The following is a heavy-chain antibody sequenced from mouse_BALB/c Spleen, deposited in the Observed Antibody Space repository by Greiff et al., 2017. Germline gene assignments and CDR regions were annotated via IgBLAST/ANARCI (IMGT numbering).Heavy chain of an antibody. Sequence: EVKLMESGPGLVKPSQSLSLTCTVTGYSITSDYAWNWIRQFPGNKLEWMGYISYSGSTSYNPSLKSRISITRDTSKNQFFLQLNSVTTEDTATYYCAQGIYYGYDGRFAYWGQGTLVTVSA. J-gene: IGHJ3*01. D-gene: IGHD2-2*01. CDR1: GYSITSDYA. CDR2: ISYSGST. CDR3: AQGIYYGYDGRFAY. V-gene: IGHV3-2*02.